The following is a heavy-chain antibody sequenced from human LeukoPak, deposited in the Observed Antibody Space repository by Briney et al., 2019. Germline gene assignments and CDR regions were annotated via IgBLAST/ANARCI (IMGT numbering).Heavy chain of an antibody. D-gene: IGHD1-26*01. J-gene: IGHJ4*02. CDR2: IYYSGST. CDR1: GDSTSSDRYY. V-gene: IGHV4-39*01. Sequence: SETLSLTCAVSGDSTSSDRYYGGWVRQPPGKGLEWIGNIYYSGSTYYNPSLKSRVTMSVDTSKNQFFLKLNSVTAADTAVYYCARGRPYSGGYHLDYWGQGTLVTVSA. CDR3: ARGRPYSGGYHLDY.